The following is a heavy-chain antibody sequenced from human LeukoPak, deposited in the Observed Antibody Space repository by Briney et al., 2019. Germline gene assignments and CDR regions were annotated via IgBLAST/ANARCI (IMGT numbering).Heavy chain of an antibody. J-gene: IGHJ4*02. V-gene: IGHV4-39*01. CDR3: ARLITAFQAFDS. CDR2: IYYSGST. CDR1: GGSISSSSYF. D-gene: IGHD3-16*01. Sequence: SETLSLTCTVSGGSISSSSYFWAWIRQPPGKGLEWIGSIYYSGSTYYNPSLNSRVTISVDTSKNQFSLNLSSVTAADTAVYYCARLITAFQAFDSWGQGTLVTVSS.